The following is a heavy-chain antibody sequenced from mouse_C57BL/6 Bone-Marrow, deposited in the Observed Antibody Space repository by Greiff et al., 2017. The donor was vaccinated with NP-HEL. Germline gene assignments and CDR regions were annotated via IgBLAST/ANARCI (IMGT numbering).Heavy chain of an antibody. D-gene: IGHD2-1*01. CDR3: VYYGNYFDY. J-gene: IGHJ2*01. V-gene: IGHV1-69*01. CDR1: GYTFTSYW. CDR2: IDPSDSYT. Sequence: QVQLQQPGAEFVMPGASVKLSCKASGYTFTSYWMHWVKQRPGQGLEWIGEIDPSDSYTNYNQKFKGKSTLTVDKSSSTAYMQLSSLTSEDSAGYYCVYYGNYFDYWGQGTTLTVSS.